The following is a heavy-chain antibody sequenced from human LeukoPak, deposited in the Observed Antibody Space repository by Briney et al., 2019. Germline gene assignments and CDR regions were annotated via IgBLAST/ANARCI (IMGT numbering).Heavy chain of an antibody. D-gene: IGHD4-17*01. CDR3: TREPDYDDYVRYGMDV. J-gene: IGHJ6*02. CDR1: GFTFSSYE. V-gene: IGHV3-49*04. Sequence: QPGGSLRLSCATSGFTFSSYEMNWVRQAPGKGLEWVGLIRSKAYGGTTEYAASVKGRFTISRDDFKNIAYLQMNSLKTEDTAVYCCTREPDYDDYVRYGMDVWGQGTTVTVSS. CDR2: IRSKAYGGTT.